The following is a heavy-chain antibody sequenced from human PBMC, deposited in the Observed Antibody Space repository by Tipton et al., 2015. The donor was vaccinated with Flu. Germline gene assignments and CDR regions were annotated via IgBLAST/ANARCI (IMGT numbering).Heavy chain of an antibody. CDR2: IYYSGST. V-gene: IGHV4-39*07. D-gene: IGHD3-3*01. Sequence: TLSLTCTVSAGSISSSSYYWGWIRQPPGKGLEWIGSIYYSGSTYYNPSLKSRVTISVDTSKNQFSLKLSSVTAADTAVYYCARVGASGYYDFWSGYYTGGYFQHWCQGTLVTVPS. CDR3: ARVGASGYYDFWSGYYTGGYFQH. J-gene: IGHJ1*01. CDR1: AGSISSSSYY.